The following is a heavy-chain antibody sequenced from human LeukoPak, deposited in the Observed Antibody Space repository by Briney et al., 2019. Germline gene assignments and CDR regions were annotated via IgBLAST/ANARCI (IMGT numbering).Heavy chain of an antibody. V-gene: IGHV4-31*03. CDR3: SRGLDSRKLGY. CDR2: IHPSGRL. J-gene: IGHJ4*02. CDR1: GASFSSGDQY. D-gene: IGHD3-22*01. Sequence: SETLSLTCTVSGASFSSGDQYWHWLRQSPGKGLEWIASIHPSGRLYNNPSLESRVTISIDTSKNPFSLNLNSVTAADTAVYFCSRGLDSRKLGYWGQGTLVTVSS.